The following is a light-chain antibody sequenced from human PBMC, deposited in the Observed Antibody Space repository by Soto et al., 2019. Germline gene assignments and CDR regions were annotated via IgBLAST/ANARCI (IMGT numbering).Light chain of an antibody. CDR3: QQSDSYWT. V-gene: IGKV1-5*03. Sequence: DIQMTQSPSTLSASVGDRVTITCRASHSISSSLAWYQQKPGKAPKVLIYEASSLERGVPSRFSGSGYGTDFTLTISSLHPDDFATYYCQQSDSYWTFGQGTKGEIK. CDR2: EAS. CDR1: HSISSS. J-gene: IGKJ1*01.